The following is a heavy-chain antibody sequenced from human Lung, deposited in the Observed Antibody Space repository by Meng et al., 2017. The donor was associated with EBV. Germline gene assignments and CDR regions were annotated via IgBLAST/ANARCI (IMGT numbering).Heavy chain of an antibody. CDR3: ARFYCSSTRCPHVLFDY. D-gene: IGHD2-2*01. V-gene: IGHV1-18*01. CDR1: GFIFTSYA. Sequence: QVPLLKSGVQVKKPGASVKVPCEASGFIFTSYAISWVRQAPGQGLQYMGWISAHNGNTNYAQELQGRVTMTTDTSTSTAYMELRSLRFDDTAVYYCARFYCSSTRCPHVLFDYWGQGTLVTVSS. J-gene: IGHJ4*02. CDR2: ISAHNGNT.